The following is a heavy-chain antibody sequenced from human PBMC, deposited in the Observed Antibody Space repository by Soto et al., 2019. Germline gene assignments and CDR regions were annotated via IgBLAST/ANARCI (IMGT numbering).Heavy chain of an antibody. J-gene: IGHJ4*02. CDR2: ISYDGSNK. Sequence: GGSLRLSCAASGFTFSSYGMHWVRQAPGKGLEWVAVISYDGSNKYYGDSVKGRFTISRDNSKNTMYLQMNSLRIEDTAVYYCAKDVSATPYYFDHWGQGVLVTVSS. CDR3: AKDVSATPYYFDH. D-gene: IGHD2-15*01. CDR1: GFTFSSYG. V-gene: IGHV3-30*18.